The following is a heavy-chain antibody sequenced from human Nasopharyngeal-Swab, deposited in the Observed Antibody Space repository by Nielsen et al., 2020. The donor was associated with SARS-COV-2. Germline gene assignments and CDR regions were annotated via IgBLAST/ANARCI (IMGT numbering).Heavy chain of an antibody. D-gene: IGHD1-26*01. J-gene: IGHJ6*02. CDR2: ISYDGSNK. CDR3: ARDFSEKGYYYYGMDV. V-gene: IGHV3-30*04. Sequence: GESLTISCAASGFTFSSYAMHWVRQAPGKGLEWVAVISYDGSNKYYADSVKGRFTISRDNSKNTLYLQMNSLRAEDTAVYYCARDFSEKGYYYYGMDVWGQGTTVTVSS. CDR1: GFTFSSYA.